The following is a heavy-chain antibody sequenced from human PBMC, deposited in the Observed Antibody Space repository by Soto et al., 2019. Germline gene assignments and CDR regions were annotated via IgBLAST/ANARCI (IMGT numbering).Heavy chain of an antibody. CDR3: ARDCGGDCYLYYFDY. J-gene: IGHJ4*02. CDR2: ISSSSSTI. Sequence: EVQLVESGGGLVQPGGSLRLSCAASGFTFSSYSMNWVRQAPGKGLEWVSYISSSSSTIYYADSVKGRFTISRDNAKNSLYLQMNSLRDEETAVYYCARDCGGDCYLYYFDYWGQGTLVTVSS. V-gene: IGHV3-48*02. CDR1: GFTFSSYS. D-gene: IGHD2-21*02.